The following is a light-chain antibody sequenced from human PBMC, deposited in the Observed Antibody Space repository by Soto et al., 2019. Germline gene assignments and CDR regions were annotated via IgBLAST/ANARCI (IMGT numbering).Light chain of an antibody. CDR3: SSYTSSSTSRV. V-gene: IGLV2-14*01. J-gene: IGLJ2*01. Sequence: QSALTQPASVSGSPGQSITISCTGTSSDVGGYNYVSWYQQHPGKAPKLMIYDVRNRPSGVSNRFSGSKSGNTASLTISGLQAEDEADYYCSSYTSSSTSRVFGGGTQLTVL. CDR1: SSDVGGYNY. CDR2: DVR.